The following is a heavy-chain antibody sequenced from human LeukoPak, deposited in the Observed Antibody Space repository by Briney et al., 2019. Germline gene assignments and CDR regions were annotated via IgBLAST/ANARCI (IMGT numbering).Heavy chain of an antibody. J-gene: IGHJ5*02. CDR2: ISSSGNTI. CDR3: ASGKYRYGDNWFDP. CDR1: GFTFSSYE. D-gene: IGHD5-18*01. V-gene: IGHV3-48*03. Sequence: PGGSLRLSCAASGFTFSSYEMNWVRQAPGKGLEWVSYISSSGNTIYYADSVKGRFTISRDNSMNTLYLQMNSLRAEDTAVYFCASGKYRYGDNWFDPWGQGTLVTVSS.